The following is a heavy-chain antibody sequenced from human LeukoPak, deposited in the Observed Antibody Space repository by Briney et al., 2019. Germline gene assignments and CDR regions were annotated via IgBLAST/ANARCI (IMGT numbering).Heavy chain of an antibody. CDR2: IYTSGST. CDR1: GGSISSYY. CDR3: ARGRRIAAARLVEWFDP. D-gene: IGHD6-13*01. J-gene: IGHJ5*02. V-gene: IGHV4-4*07. Sequence: SETLSLTCTVSGGSISSYYWSWIRQPAGKGLEWIGRIYTSGSTNYNPSLKSRVTMSVDTSKNQFSLKLSSVTAADTAVYYCARGRRIAAARLVEWFDPWGQGTLATVSS.